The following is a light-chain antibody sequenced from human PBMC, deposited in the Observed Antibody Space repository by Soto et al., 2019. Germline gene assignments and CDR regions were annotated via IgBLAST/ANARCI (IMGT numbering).Light chain of an antibody. V-gene: IGKV2-30*02. CDR2: KVA. Sequence: DVVMTQSPLSLPVTLGQPASISCRSNQSLVHSDGIAYFSSYQQRPVRSPRRLIYKVANRDSGVPARFSGSGSGTDFALKISRVEAEDVGVYYCMQGAHWPITFGQGTRLESK. J-gene: IGKJ5*01. CDR3: MQGAHWPIT. CDR1: QSLVHSDGIAY.